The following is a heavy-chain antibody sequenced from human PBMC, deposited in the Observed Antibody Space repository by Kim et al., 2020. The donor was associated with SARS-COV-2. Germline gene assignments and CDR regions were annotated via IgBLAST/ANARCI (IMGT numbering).Heavy chain of an antibody. D-gene: IGHD3-10*01. V-gene: IGHV5-51*01. CDR1: GYSFTSYW. CDR2: IYPGDSDT. CDR3: AKYMVRGVTDTAKEINWFDP. J-gene: IGHJ5*02. Sequence: GESLKISCKGSGYSFTSYWIGWVRQMPGKGLEWMGIIYPGDSDTRYSPSFQGQVTISADKSISTAYLQWSSLKASDTAMYYCAKYMVRGVTDTAKEINWFDPWGQGTLVTVSS.